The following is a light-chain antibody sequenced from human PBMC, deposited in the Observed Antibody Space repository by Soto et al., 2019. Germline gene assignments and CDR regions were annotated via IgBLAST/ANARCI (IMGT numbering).Light chain of an antibody. J-gene: IGKJ5*01. CDR3: QQGSTPPLT. CDR1: LGISTY. Sequence: DIQTTQSPSSLSASVGDRVTITCRTSLGISTYLNWYQQKSGKAPKLLIYAASTLRSGVPSRFSGSGFGTDFTLTITSLQPEDSATYFCQQGSTPPLTFGQGTRLEIK. V-gene: IGKV1-39*01. CDR2: AAS.